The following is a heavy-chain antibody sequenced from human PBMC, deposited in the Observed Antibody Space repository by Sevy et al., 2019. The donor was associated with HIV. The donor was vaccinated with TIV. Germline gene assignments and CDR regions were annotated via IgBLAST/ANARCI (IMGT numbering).Heavy chain of an antibody. V-gene: IGHV3-23*01. CDR1: GFTFSSYA. Sequence: GGSLRLSCAASGFTFSSYAMSWVRQAPGNGLEWVSAISGSGGSTYYADSVKGRFTISRDNSKNTLYLQMNSLRAEDTAVYYCAKDLVDYYDSSGYYWVATFDYWGQGTLVTVSS. D-gene: IGHD3-22*01. CDR3: AKDLVDYYDSSGYYWVATFDY. J-gene: IGHJ4*02. CDR2: ISGSGGST.